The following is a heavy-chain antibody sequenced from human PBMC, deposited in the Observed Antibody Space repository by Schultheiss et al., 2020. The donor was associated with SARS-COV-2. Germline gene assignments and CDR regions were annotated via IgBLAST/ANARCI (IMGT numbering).Heavy chain of an antibody. CDR3: AKERSAAHRSYYYYGMDV. Sequence: GGSLRLSCAASGFTFSSYAMSWVRQAPGKGLEWVSAISGSGGSTYYADSLKGRFTISRDNAKNSLYLQMNSLGAEDTAVYYCAKERSAAHRSYYYYGMDVWGQGTTVTVSS. V-gene: IGHV3-23*01. CDR1: GFTFSSYA. D-gene: IGHD6-13*01. CDR2: ISGSGGST. J-gene: IGHJ6*02.